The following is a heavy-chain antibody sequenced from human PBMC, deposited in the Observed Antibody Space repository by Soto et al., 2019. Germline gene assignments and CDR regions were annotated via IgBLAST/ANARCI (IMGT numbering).Heavy chain of an antibody. CDR3: VRSGTARLLRHSWFDT. CDR1: GFTFNTYD. J-gene: IGHJ5*02. Sequence: EVQLVESGGGLVKPGGSLRLSCAASGFTFNTYDMNWVRQAPGKGLEWVSSITTSSAYIYYADSLKGRITSSRDNAKNSLFRQMNSLRAEDTAVYYCVRSGTARLLRHSWFDTWGQGTLVTVSS. V-gene: IGHV3-21*01. D-gene: IGHD2-21*01. CDR2: ITTSSAYI.